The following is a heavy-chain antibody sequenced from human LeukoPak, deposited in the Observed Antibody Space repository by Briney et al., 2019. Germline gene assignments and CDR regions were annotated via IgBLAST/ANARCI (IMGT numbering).Heavy chain of an antibody. CDR1: GGSISSGDYY. Sequence: SQTLSLTCTVSGGSISSGDYYWSWIREPPGKGLEWIGYIYYSGSTYYNPSLKSRVTISVDTSKNQFSLKLSSVTAADTAVYYCARYYYDSSGYYVWMKGAFDIWGQGTMVTVSS. CDR2: IYYSGST. J-gene: IGHJ3*02. V-gene: IGHV4-30-4*01. D-gene: IGHD3-22*01. CDR3: ARYYYDSSGYYVWMKGAFDI.